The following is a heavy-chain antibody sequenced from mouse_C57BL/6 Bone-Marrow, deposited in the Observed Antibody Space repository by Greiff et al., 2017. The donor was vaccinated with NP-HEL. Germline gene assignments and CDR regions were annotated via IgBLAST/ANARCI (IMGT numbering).Heavy chain of an antibody. CDR1: GYTFTSYW. J-gene: IGHJ3*01. Sequence: QVHVKQPGAELVKPGASVKLSCKASGYTFTSYWMQWVKQRPGQGLEWIGEIDPSDSYTNYNQKFKGKATLTVDTSSSTAYMQLSSLTSEDAAVYYCASSLTDAWFAYWGQGTLVTVSA. CDR2: IDPSDSYT. D-gene: IGHD4-1*01. V-gene: IGHV1-50*01. CDR3: ASSLTDAWFAY.